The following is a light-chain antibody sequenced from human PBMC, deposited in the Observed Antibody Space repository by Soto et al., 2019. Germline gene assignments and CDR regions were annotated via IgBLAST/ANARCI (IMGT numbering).Light chain of an antibody. V-gene: IGLV2-8*01. CDR3: SSYAGSNNFGVV. CDR2: EVS. Sequence: QSVLTQPPSASGSPGQSVTISCTGTSSDVGGYNYVSWYQQHPGKAPKLMTYEVSKRPSGVPDRFSGSKSGNTASLTVSGLQAEDEADYYCSSYAGSNNFGVVFVGGTKVTVL. J-gene: IGLJ2*01. CDR1: SSDVGGYNY.